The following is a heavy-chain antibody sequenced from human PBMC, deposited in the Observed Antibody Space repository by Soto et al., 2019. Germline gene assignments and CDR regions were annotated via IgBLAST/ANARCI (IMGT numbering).Heavy chain of an antibody. CDR3: ASAGWGSGIFDY. J-gene: IGHJ4*02. CDR1: GGTFSSYT. Sequence: QVQLVQSGAEVKKPGSSVKVSCKASGGTFSSYTISWVRQAPGQGLEWMGRIIPILGIANYAQKFQGRVTITADKTTSTAYMELSSLRSEDTAVYYCASAGWGSGIFDYWGQGTLVTVSS. CDR2: IIPILGIA. V-gene: IGHV1-69*02. D-gene: IGHD2-15*01.